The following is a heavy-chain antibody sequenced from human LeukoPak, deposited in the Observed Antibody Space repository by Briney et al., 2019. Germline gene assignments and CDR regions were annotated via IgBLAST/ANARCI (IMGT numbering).Heavy chain of an antibody. D-gene: IGHD3-22*01. Sequence: GGSLRLSCAASGFTFSDAWMTWVRQAPGKGLEWVGRIRSNSDGGTTDYAAPVKGRFTTSRDDSEQTLYLQMNSLNTEDTAVYFCATVSPSRHGYFYWGQGTLVTVSS. V-gene: IGHV3-15*01. CDR1: GFTFSDAW. CDR3: ATVSPSRHGYFY. CDR2: IRSNSDGGTT. J-gene: IGHJ4*02.